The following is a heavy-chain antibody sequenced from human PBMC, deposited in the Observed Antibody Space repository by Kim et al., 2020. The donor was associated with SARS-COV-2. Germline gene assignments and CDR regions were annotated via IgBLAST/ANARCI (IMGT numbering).Heavy chain of an antibody. CDR2: ISAYNGNT. J-gene: IGHJ6*02. CDR3: ARDSQYSSSWPTTIYYYYGMDV. Sequence: ASVKVSCKASGYTFISYGISWVRQAPGQGLEWMGWISAYNGNTNYAQKVQGRVTMITDTSTTTAYMELRSLRSDDTAVYYCARDSQYSSSWPTTIYYYYGMDVWGQGTTVTVSS. CDR1: GYTFISYG. V-gene: IGHV1-18*01. D-gene: IGHD6-13*01.